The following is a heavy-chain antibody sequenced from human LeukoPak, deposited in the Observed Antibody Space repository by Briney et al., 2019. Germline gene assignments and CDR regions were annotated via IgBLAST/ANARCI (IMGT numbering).Heavy chain of an antibody. CDR1: GYTFTSYD. D-gene: IGHD6-19*01. J-gene: IGHJ4*02. CDR3: ARGSAVAGTFVY. CDR2: MNPNSGNT. V-gene: IGHV1-8*03. Sequence: ASVKVSCKASGYTFTSYDINLVRQATGQGLEWMGWMNPNSGNTGYAQKFQGRVTITRNTSISTAYMELSSLRSEDTAVYYCARGSAVAGTFVYWGQGTLVTVSS.